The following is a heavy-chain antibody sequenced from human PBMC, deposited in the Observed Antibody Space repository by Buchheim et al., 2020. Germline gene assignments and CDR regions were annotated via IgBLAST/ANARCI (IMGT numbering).Heavy chain of an antibody. D-gene: IGHD6-6*01. CDR2: IYHDGSNE. Sequence: QVQLVESGGGVVQPGRSLTLSCAASGFTFSSFTMHWVRQAPGEGLEWVAVIYHDGSNEDYADSVMGRFAVSRENSKDTLFLQMNSLRAEDTAVYYCARGYYSSSSFYFDYWGQGT. CDR3: ARGYYSSSSFYFDY. V-gene: IGHV3-30*09. J-gene: IGHJ4*02. CDR1: GFTFSSFT.